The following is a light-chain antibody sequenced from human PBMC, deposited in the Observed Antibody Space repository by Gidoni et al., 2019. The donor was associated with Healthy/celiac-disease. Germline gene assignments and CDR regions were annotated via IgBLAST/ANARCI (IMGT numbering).Light chain of an antibody. J-gene: IGKJ1*01. CDR2: DAS. CDR1: QDISNY. V-gene: IGKV1-33*01. Sequence: DIQMTQSPSSLSASGGDSVPITCQASQDISNYLYWYQQKPGKAPKLLIYDASNLETGVPSRFSGSGSGTDFTFTISSLQPEDIATYYCQQYDNLWTFGQGTKVEIK. CDR3: QQYDNLWT.